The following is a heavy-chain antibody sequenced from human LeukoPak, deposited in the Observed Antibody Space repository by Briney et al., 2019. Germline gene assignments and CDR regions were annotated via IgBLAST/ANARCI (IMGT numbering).Heavy chain of an antibody. D-gene: IGHD5-18*01. Sequence: SQTVSLTCTVSGGSISSGSYYWSWIRQPAGKGLEWIGRIYTSGSTKYNPSLRSRVTISVDMSKNQFSLKLSSVTAADTAVYYCARDPGHSYGAPFDYWGQGTLATVSS. CDR1: GGSISSGSYY. CDR3: ARDPGHSYGAPFDY. V-gene: IGHV4-61*02. CDR2: IYTSGST. J-gene: IGHJ4*02.